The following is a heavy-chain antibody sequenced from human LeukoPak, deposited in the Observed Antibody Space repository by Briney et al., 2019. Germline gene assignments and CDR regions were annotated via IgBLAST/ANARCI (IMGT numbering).Heavy chain of an antibody. CDR3: ARENYGDYLLLLRSPYGMDV. CDR1: GFTFSSYG. D-gene: IGHD4-17*01. CDR2: IWYDGSNK. J-gene: IGHJ6*02. Sequence: QPGRSLRLSCAASGFTFSSYGMHWVRQAPGKGLEWVAVIWYDGSNKYYADSVKGRFTISRDNSKNTLYLQMNSLRAEDTAVYYCARENYGDYLLLLRSPYGMDVWGQGTTVTVSS. V-gene: IGHV3-33*01.